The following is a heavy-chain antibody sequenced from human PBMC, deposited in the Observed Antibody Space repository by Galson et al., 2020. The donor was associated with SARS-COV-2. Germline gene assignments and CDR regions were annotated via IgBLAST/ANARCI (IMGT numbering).Heavy chain of an antibody. Sequence: GKGLEWIGSIYHSGSTYYNPSLKSRVTISVDTSKNQFSLKLSSVTAADTAVYYCARAHHYDFWSGTDWYFDLWGRGTLVTVSS. J-gene: IGHJ2*01. CDR3: ARAHHYDFWSGTDWYFDL. D-gene: IGHD3-3*01. CDR2: IYHSGST. V-gene: IGHV4-38-2*02.